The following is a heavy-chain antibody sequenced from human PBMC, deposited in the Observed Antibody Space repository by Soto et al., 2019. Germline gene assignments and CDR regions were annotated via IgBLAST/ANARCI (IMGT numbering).Heavy chain of an antibody. CDR2: INGYSGNT. V-gene: IGHV1-18*01. J-gene: IGHJ5*01. CDR1: GYTFTGYG. Sequence: GASVKVSCKASGYTFTGYGISWVRQAKEQGLEWMGWINGYSGNTYYAQNLQGRVTMTTDTSTSTAYMELRSLRSDDTAVYYCARDYILAQKLDCFDSWGQGTLVTVSS. D-gene: IGHD2-15*01. CDR3: ARDYILAQKLDCFDS.